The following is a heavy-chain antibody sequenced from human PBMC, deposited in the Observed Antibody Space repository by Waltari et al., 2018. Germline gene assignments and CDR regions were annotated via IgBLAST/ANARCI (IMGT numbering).Heavy chain of an antibody. V-gene: IGHV4-39*07. D-gene: IGHD2-8*01. CDR2: IYYSGST. CDR1: GGSISSSSYY. CDR3: ARDLRFDIVPGH. Sequence: QLQLQESGPGLVKPSETLSLTCTVPGGSISSSSYYWGWIRQPPGKGLEWIGSIYYSGSTYYNPSLKSRVTISVDTSKNQFSLKLSSVTAADTAVYYCARDLRFDIVPGHWGQGTLVTVSS. J-gene: IGHJ1*01.